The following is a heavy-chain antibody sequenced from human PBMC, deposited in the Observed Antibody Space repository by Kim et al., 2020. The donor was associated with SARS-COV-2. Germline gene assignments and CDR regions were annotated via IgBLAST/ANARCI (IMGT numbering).Heavy chain of an antibody. CDR3: AREGSGSYNWFDP. D-gene: IGHD3-10*01. J-gene: IGHJ5*02. Sequence: AQTFQGRVTITRDRAATTAYMELSSLTSKDTAVYYCAREGSGSYNWFDPWGQGTLVTVSS. V-gene: IGHV1-3*01.